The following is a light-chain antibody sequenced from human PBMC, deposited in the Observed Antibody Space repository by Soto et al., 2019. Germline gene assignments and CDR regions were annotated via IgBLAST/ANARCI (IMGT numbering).Light chain of an antibody. CDR2: GAS. V-gene: IGKV3-20*01. J-gene: IGKJ2*01. Sequence: EIVLTQSPGTLSLSPGERATLSCRASQSVDSRYLAWYQQKPGQPPRLLIYGASSRATGIPDRFSGSGSGTDFTLTISRLEPEDFAMYYCQQYDSSRLFGQGTKLEIK. CDR1: QSVDSRY. CDR3: QQYDSSRL.